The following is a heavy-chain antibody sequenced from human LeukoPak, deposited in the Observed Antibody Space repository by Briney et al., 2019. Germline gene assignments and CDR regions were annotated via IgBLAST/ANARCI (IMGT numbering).Heavy chain of an antibody. CDR3: ARYLETDKTGSYNYYYYGMDV. Sequence: GASVKVSCKASGYTFTGYYMHWVRQAPGQGLEWMGWINPNSGGTNYAQKFQGRVTMTRGTSISTAYMELSRLRSDDTAVYYCARYLETDKTGSYNYYYYGMDVWGQGTTVTVSS. V-gene: IGHV1-2*02. D-gene: IGHD3-10*01. CDR1: GYTFTGYY. J-gene: IGHJ6*02. CDR2: INPNSGGT.